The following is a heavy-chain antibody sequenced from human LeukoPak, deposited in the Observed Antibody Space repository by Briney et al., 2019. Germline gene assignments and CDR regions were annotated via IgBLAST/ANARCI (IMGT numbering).Heavy chain of an antibody. D-gene: IGHD1-7*01. J-gene: IGHJ3*02. CDR2: IIPIFGIA. V-gene: IGHV1-69*04. CDR1: GGTFSSYA. Sequence: SVKVSCKASGGTFSSYAISWVRQAPGQGLEWMGRIIPIFGIANYAQKFQGRVTITADKSTSTAYTELSSLRSEDTAVYYCASRVTKITGTTNDAFDIWGQGTMVTVSS. CDR3: ASRVTKITGTTNDAFDI.